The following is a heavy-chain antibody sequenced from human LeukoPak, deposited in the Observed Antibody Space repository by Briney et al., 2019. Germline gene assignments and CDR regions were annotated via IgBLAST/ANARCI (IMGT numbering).Heavy chain of an antibody. D-gene: IGHD1-26*01. CDR2: IYHRGST. CDR3: VRRGWDILFDF. CDR1: GDSISSNSYY. V-gene: IGHV4-39*01. Sequence: SETLSLTCTVSGDSISSNSYYWGWLRQTPGKGLEWIGSIYHRGSTYYNPSLKSRVTISVDTSKNQFSLKMRSVTAADTAVYYCVRRGWDILFDFWGQGTLVTVSS. J-gene: IGHJ4*02.